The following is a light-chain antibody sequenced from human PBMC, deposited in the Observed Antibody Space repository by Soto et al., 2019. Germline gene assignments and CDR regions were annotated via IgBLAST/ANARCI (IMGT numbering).Light chain of an antibody. CDR2: TAF. V-gene: IGKV1-9*01. J-gene: IGKJ4*01. CDR1: QGLSTN. CDR3: QQANGYPLT. Sequence: DIQLTQSPSFLSASVGDRVTITCRASQGLSTNAAWYQLKPGKVPNLLIYTAFNLQSGVPSRFSGSGSRTEFTITISSLQHEDSATYYCQQANGYPLTFGGGTKVEIK.